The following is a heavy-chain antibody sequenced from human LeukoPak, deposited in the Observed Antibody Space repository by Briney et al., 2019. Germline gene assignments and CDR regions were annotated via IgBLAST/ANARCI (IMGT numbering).Heavy chain of an antibody. CDR2: IHAGGIPA. Sequence: PGGSLRLSCTVSGFTFSAFAMMWVRQAPGKGPELVSAIHAGGIPAFYAESVKGRFTISRDNSRNTLFLQMNSLTAEDTAVYYCARDPNGDYIGAFVMWGPGTMVTVSS. CDR1: GFTFSAFA. J-gene: IGHJ3*02. CDR3: ARDPNGDYIGAFVM. D-gene: IGHD4-17*01. V-gene: IGHV3-23*01.